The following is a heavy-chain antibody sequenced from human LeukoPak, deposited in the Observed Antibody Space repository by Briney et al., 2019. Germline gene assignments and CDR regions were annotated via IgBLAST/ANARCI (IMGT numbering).Heavy chain of an antibody. Sequence: GGSLRLSCAASGFTFSSYAMSWVRQAPGKGLEWVSAISGSGGSTYYADSVKGRFTISRDNSKNTLYLQMNSLRAEDTAVYDCAKDHYGDYVSYFDYWGQGTLVTVSS. CDR3: AKDHYGDYVSYFDY. CDR2: ISGSGGST. J-gene: IGHJ4*02. D-gene: IGHD4-17*01. CDR1: GFTFSSYA. V-gene: IGHV3-23*01.